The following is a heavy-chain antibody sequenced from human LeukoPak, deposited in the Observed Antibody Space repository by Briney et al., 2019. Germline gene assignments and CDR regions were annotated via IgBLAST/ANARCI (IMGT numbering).Heavy chain of an antibody. CDR1: GFTFSDYY. Sequence: PGGSLRLSCAASGFTFSDYYMSWIRQAPGKGLEWVSYISSSGSTIYYADSVRGRFTISRDNAKNSLYLQMNSLGAEDTAVYYCARRAVPAAICDYWGQGTLVTVSS. D-gene: IGHD2-2*01. J-gene: IGHJ4*02. CDR2: ISSSGSTI. CDR3: ARRAVPAAICDY. V-gene: IGHV3-11*04.